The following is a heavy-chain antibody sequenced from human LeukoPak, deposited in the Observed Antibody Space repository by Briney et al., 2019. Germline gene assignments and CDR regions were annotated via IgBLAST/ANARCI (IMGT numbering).Heavy chain of an antibody. CDR3: AREKPFYDSSGYYYPIAFDY. CDR1: GFTFSSYW. D-gene: IGHD3-22*01. CDR2: IKQDGSEK. J-gene: IGHJ4*02. Sequence: GGSLRLSCAASGFTFSSYWMSWVRQAPGKGLEWVANIKQDGSEKYYVDSVKGRFTIARDNAKNSLYLQMNSLRAEDTALYYCAREKPFYDSSGYYYPIAFDYWGQGTLVTVSS. V-gene: IGHV3-7*03.